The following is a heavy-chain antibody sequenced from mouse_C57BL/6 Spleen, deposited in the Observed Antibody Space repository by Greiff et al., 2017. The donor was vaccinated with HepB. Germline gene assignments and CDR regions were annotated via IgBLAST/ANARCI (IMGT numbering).Heavy chain of an antibody. Sequence: QVQLQQSGPELVKPGASVKISCKASGYAFSSSWMNWVKQRPGKGLEWIGRIYPGDGDTNYNGKFKGKATLTADKSSSTAYMQLSSLTSEDSAVYFCARIDGYYLDYWGQGTTLTVSS. CDR2: IYPGDGDT. CDR3: ARIDGYYLDY. V-gene: IGHV1-82*01. D-gene: IGHD2-3*01. J-gene: IGHJ2*01. CDR1: GYAFSSSW.